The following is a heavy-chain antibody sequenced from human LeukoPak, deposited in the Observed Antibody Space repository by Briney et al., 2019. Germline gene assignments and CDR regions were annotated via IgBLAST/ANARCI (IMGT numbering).Heavy chain of an antibody. V-gene: IGHV3-66*01. D-gene: IGHD3-10*01. Sequence: GGSLRLSCAASGFAFSTYSMNWVRQAPGKGLEWVSSIYSGGSTYYADSVKGRFTISRDNSKNTLHLQMNSLRAEDTAVYYCARRRELYGSDFWGQGTLVTVSS. CDR1: GFAFSTYS. J-gene: IGHJ4*02. CDR2: IYSGGST. CDR3: ARRRELYGSDF.